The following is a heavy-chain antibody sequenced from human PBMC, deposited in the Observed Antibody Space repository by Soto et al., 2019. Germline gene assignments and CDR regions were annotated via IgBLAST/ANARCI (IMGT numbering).Heavy chain of an antibody. D-gene: IGHD6-19*01. J-gene: IGHJ3*02. CDR1: GYNFTSYG. CDR3: ARDLYYSSGRYFDHDAFDI. V-gene: IGHV1-18*01. Sequence: QVQLVQSGADVKKPGASVEVSCKASGYNFTSYGISWVRQVPGQGLEWMGWISPHNDRTKYARRFQDRVTMTTETPTSTVYMELGSLRSDDTAVYYCARDLYYSSGRYFDHDAFDIWGQGTVVTVSS. CDR2: ISPHNDRT.